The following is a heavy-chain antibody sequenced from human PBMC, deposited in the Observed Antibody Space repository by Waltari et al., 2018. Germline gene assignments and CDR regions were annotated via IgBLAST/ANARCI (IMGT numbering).Heavy chain of an antibody. CDR3: TGPGSPYIWGSYRRNDAFDI. Sequence: QVQLVQSGAEVKKPGSSVKVSCKASGGTFSSYAISWVRQAPGQGLEWMGRIIPIFGTANYAQKFQGIVTITADKSTSTAYMELSSLRSEDTAVYYCTGPGSPYIWGSYRRNDAFDIWGQGTMVTVSS. CDR1: GGTFSSYA. CDR2: IIPIFGTA. J-gene: IGHJ3*02. V-gene: IGHV1-69*08. D-gene: IGHD3-16*02.